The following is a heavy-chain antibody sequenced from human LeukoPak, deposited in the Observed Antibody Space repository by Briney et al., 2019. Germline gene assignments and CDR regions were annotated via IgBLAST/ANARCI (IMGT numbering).Heavy chain of an antibody. CDR1: GGSISSYY. CDR3: ARSGSSLNFDY. CDR2: IYYSGST. D-gene: IGHD1-26*01. Sequence: SETLSLTCTVSGGSISSYYWSWIRQPPGKGLEWIGYIYYSGSTNYNPSLKSRVTISVDTSKNQFSLKLSSVTAADTAVYYCARSGSSLNFDYWGQGTLVTVSS. J-gene: IGHJ4*02. V-gene: IGHV4-59*12.